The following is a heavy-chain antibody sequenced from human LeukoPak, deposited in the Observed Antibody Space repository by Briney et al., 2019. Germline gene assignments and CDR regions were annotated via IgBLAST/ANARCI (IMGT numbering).Heavy chain of an antibody. J-gene: IGHJ4*02. CDR3: AKDIGTGGGPSVVVITMGLDY. CDR1: GFTFDDYA. Sequence: PGGSLRLSCAASGFTFDDYAMHWVRQAPGKGLEWVSLISWDGGSTYYADSVKGRFTISRDNSKNSLYLQMNSLRAEDTALYYRAKDIGTGGGPSVVVITMGLDYWGQGTLVTVSS. D-gene: IGHD3-22*01. CDR2: ISWDGGST. V-gene: IGHV3-43D*03.